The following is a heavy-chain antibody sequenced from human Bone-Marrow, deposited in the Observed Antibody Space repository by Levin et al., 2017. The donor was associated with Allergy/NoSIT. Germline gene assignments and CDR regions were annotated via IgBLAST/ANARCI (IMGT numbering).Heavy chain of an antibody. V-gene: IGHV4-30-2*01. CDR1: GGSISSGGYS. Sequence: SETLSLTCAVSGGSISSGGYSWSWIRQPPGKGLEWIGYIYHSGSTYYNPSLKSRVTISVDRSKNQFSLKLSSVTAADTAVYYCARGDYGDSGPPHPMDVWGKGTTVTVSS. D-gene: IGHD4-17*01. J-gene: IGHJ6*03. CDR2: IYHSGST. CDR3: ARGDYGDSGPPHPMDV.